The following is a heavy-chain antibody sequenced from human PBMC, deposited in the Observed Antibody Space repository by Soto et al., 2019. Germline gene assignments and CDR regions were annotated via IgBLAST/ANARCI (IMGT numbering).Heavy chain of an antibody. Sequence: QVQLQESGPGLVKPSQTLSLTCTVSGGSISTGGYYWTWIRQHPGKGLEWIGYIYYSGSTYYIPSLKSRVTISVDTSKNQFSLKLSSVTAADTAVYYCARGLSVTLFDKWGQGTLVTVSS. D-gene: IGHD4-17*01. CDR3: ARGLSVTLFDK. J-gene: IGHJ4*02. V-gene: IGHV4-31*03. CDR2: IYYSGST. CDR1: GGSISTGGYY.